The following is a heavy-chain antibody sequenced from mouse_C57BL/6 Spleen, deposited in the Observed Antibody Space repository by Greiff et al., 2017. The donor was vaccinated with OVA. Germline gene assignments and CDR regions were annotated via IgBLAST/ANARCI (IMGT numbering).Heavy chain of an antibody. CDR3: ARSYYYGSSYIAY. D-gene: IGHD1-1*01. CDR1: GYTFTSYT. J-gene: IGHJ3*01. V-gene: IGHV1-4*01. Sequence: VQRVESGAELARPGASVKMSCKASGYTFTSYTMHWVKQRPGQGLEWIGYINPSSGYTKYNQKFKDKATLTADKSSSTAYMQLSSLTSEDSAVYYCARSYYYGSSYIAYWGQGTLVTVSA. CDR2: INPSSGYT.